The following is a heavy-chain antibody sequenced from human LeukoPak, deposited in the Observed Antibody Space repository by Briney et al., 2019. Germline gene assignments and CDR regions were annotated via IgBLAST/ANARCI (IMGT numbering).Heavy chain of an antibody. J-gene: IGHJ3*02. CDR2: INPSGGST. Sequence: ASVKVSCKASGYTFTSYYMHWVRQAPGQGLEWMGIINPSGGSTSHAQKFQGRVTMTRDTSTSTVYMELSSLRSEDTAVYYCARDKMAGRDGYNFGIFDIWGQGTMVTVSS. CDR3: ARDKMAGRDGYNFGIFDI. D-gene: IGHD5-24*01. V-gene: IGHV1-46*01. CDR1: GYTFTSYY.